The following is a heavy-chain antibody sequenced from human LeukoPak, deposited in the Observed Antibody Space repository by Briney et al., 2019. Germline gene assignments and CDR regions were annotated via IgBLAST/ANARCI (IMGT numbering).Heavy chain of an antibody. CDR2: ISYSGDTT. Sequence: PGGSLRLSCAASTFAFSDYYMSWIRQVPGKGLGWVSYISYSGDTTYYADSVRGRFTISRDNAKNSLYLQMNGLRAEDTAVYYCARGQGYCSSTRCSPGYYMDVWGTGTTVTV. V-gene: IGHV3-11*04. J-gene: IGHJ6*03. CDR1: TFAFSDYY. D-gene: IGHD2-2*01. CDR3: ARGQGYCSSTRCSPGYYMDV.